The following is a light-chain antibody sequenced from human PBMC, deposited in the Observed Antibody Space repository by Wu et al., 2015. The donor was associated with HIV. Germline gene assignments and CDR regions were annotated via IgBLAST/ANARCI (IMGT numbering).Light chain of an antibody. J-gene: IGKJ1*01. CDR2: GAS. CDR3: QQYSSSPPT. Sequence: EIVLTQSPATLSLSPGERATLSCRASQSVSSYLAWYQQKPGQAPKLLISGASSRATGIPDRFSGSGSGTNFTLTISRLEPEDLAVYHCQQYSSSPPTFGQGTKVEIK. V-gene: IGKV3-20*01. CDR1: QSVSSY.